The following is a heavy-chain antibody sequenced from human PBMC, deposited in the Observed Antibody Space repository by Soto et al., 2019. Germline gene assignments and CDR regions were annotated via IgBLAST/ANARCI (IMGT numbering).Heavy chain of an antibody. CDR2: MNPNSGNT. J-gene: IGHJ6*02. CDR3: ARSSSSSSWYYYYYYGMDV. Sequence: ASVKVSFKASGYTFTSYDINWVRQATGQGLEWMGWMNPNSGNTGYAQKFQGRVTMTRNTSISTAYMELSSLRSEDTAVYYCARSSSSSSWYYYYYYGMDVWGQGTTVTVSS. CDR1: GYTFTSYD. D-gene: IGHD6-13*01. V-gene: IGHV1-8*01.